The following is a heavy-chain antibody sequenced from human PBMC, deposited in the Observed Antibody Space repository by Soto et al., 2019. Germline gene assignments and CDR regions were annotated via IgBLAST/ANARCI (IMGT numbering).Heavy chain of an antibody. Sequence: NPSETLSLTCAVSGGSISSGVYSWSWIRQPPGKGLEWIGYIYHSGSTYYNPSLKSRVTISVDRSKNQFSLKLSSVTAADTAVYYCARGSGLTIFGVALSYYGMDVWGQGTTVTVSS. CDR1: GGSISSGVYS. J-gene: IGHJ6*02. CDR3: ARGSGLTIFGVALSYYGMDV. D-gene: IGHD3-3*01. CDR2: IYHSGST. V-gene: IGHV4-30-2*01.